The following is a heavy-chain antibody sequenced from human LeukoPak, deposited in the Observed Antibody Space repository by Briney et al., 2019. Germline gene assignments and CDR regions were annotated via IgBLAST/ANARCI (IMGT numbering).Heavy chain of an antibody. V-gene: IGHV1-8*01. CDR2: MNPNSGNT. D-gene: IGHD6-13*01. CDR1: GYTFTSYD. Sequence: ASVKVSCKASGYTFTSYDINWVRQATGQGLEWMGWMNPNSGNTGYAQKFQGRVTMTRNTSISTAYMELSSLRSEDTAVYYCARGRYSSSWYIWGPYYYYMDVWGKGTTVTVSS. CDR3: ARGRYSSSWYIWGPYYYYMDV. J-gene: IGHJ6*03.